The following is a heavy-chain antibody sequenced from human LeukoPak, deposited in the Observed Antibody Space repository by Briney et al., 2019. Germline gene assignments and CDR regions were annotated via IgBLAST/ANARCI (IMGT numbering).Heavy chain of an antibody. J-gene: IGHJ4*02. CDR3: ASGGMAGRWPLNY. Sequence: PSETLSLTCTVSGGSISSYYWSWIRQPPGKGLEWIGYIYYSGSTNYNPSLKSRVTISVDTSKNHFSLKLTSVTAADTAVYYCASGGMAGRWPLNYWGRGTLVTVSS. CDR2: IYYSGST. D-gene: IGHD6-19*01. V-gene: IGHV4-59*12. CDR1: GGSISSYY.